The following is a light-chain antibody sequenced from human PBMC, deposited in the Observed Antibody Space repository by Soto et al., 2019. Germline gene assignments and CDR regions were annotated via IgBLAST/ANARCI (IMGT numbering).Light chain of an antibody. V-gene: IGKV3-20*01. Sequence: EIVLTQSPGTLSLSPGERATLSCRASQSITSHLAWYQQKPGQAPRLLIYGASIRITGIPDRFSGSGSGTDFTLTISRLEPEDFAMYYCQQYTSSPRTFGQGTQVEIK. CDR2: GAS. J-gene: IGKJ1*01. CDR1: QSITSH. CDR3: QQYTSSPRT.